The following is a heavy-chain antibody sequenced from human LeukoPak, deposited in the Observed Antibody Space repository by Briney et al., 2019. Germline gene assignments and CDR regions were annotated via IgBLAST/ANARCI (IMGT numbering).Heavy chain of an antibody. CDR3: AREVFGRGRVAIPFDY. CDR2: ISYDGSNK. Sequence: PGRSLRLSCAASGFTFSNYAIHWVRQAPGKGLEWVAVISYDGSNKYYADSVKGRFTISRDNSMNTLYLQMDSLRAEDTAVYYCAREVFGRGRVAIPFDYWGQGTLVTVSS. V-gene: IGHV3-30-3*01. CDR1: GFTFSNYA. J-gene: IGHJ4*02. D-gene: IGHD2-2*01.